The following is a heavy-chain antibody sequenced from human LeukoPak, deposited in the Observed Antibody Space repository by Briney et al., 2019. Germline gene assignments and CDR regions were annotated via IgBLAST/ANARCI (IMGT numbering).Heavy chain of an antibody. CDR3: AREAYCGGDCYPLQYNWFDP. V-gene: IGHV1-69*13. CDR2: IIPIFGTA. Sequence: SVKVSCKASGYTFTSYYMHWVRQAPGQGLEWMGGIIPIFGTANYAQKFQGRVKITADESTSTAYMELSSLRSEDTAVYYCAREAYCGGDCYPLQYNWFDPWGQGTLVTVSS. CDR1: GYTFTSYY. J-gene: IGHJ5*02. D-gene: IGHD2-21*02.